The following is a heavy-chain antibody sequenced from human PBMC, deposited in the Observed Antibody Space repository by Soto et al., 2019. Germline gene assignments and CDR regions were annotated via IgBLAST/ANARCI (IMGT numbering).Heavy chain of an antibody. CDR3: AREGVYGSGNYIGP. CDR1: GGSFSGCY. V-gene: IGHV4-34*01. CDR2: INHSGST. Sequence: SETLSLTCAVYGGSFSGCYWTWIRQPPGTGLEWIGEINHSGSTNYNPSLKSRVTISVDTSKNQFSLKLTSVTAADTAVYYCAREGVYGSGNYIGPLGQGTLVTVS. J-gene: IGHJ5*02. D-gene: IGHD3-10*01.